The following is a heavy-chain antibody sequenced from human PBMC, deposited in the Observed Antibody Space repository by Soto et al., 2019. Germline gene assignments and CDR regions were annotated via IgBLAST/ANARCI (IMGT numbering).Heavy chain of an antibody. CDR2: ISAYNGNT. Sequence: QVQLVQSGAEVKKPGASVKVSCKASGYTFTSYGISWVRQAPGQGLEWMGWISAYNGNTNYAQKHQGRVTMTTDTSTSTAYMELRSLRSDDTAVHYCARDLDTAMVPSGFDYWGQGTLVTVSS. D-gene: IGHD5-18*01. CDR3: ARDLDTAMVPSGFDY. V-gene: IGHV1-18*04. CDR1: GYTFTSYG. J-gene: IGHJ4*02.